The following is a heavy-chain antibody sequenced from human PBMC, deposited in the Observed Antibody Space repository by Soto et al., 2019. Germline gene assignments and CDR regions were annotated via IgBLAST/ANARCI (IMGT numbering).Heavy chain of an antibody. CDR3: ASPYCNSTSCQGHDFYGMDV. J-gene: IGHJ6*02. Sequence: RGESLKISCKGSGYNFISHRINWVRQMPGKGLEWMGRIDPSDSYTNYSPSFQGHVTISTDKSISTAYLQWSSLKASDTAMYYCASPYCNSTSCQGHDFYGMDVWGQGTTVTVSS. CDR2: IDPSDSYT. CDR1: GYNFISHR. V-gene: IGHV5-10-1*01. D-gene: IGHD2-2*01.